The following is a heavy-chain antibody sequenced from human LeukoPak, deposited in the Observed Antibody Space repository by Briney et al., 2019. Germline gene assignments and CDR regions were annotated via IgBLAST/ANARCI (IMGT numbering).Heavy chain of an antibody. CDR2: ISGSGSTI. D-gene: IGHD1-1*01. J-gene: IGHJ4*02. Sequence: GGSLRLSCAASGFTFSSYEMNWVREAPGKGLEWVSYISGSGSTIFYADSVKRRFTISRDNAKNSLYLQMSSLRVEDTAVYYCAREYPDNGDGWGYWGQGTLVTVSS. V-gene: IGHV3-48*03. CDR3: AREYPDNGDGWGY. CDR1: GFTFSSYE.